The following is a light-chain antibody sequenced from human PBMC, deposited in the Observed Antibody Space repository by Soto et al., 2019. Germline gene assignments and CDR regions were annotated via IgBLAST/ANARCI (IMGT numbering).Light chain of an antibody. CDR2: AAS. J-gene: IGKJ1*01. CDR3: QQANAFPT. Sequence: DIEMTQSPSCVSSSVVYIFTISCRASQDISTWLAWYQQKPGKAPKLLIYAASILQTGVPSRFSGSGSGTDFTLTISSLQPEDFATYFCQQANAFPTFGQGTKVDIK. CDR1: QDISTW. V-gene: IGKV1-12*01.